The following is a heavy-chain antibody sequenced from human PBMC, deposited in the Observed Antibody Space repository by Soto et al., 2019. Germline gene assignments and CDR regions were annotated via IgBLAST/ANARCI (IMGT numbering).Heavy chain of an antibody. CDR3: ARKEEMATMYGMDV. V-gene: IGHV5-51*03. Sequence: PXDSLTISWKGSGYSFTSYWIGLVRQMPGKGLEWMGIIYPGDSDTRYSPSFQGQVTISADKSISTAYLQWSSLKASDTAMYYCARKEEMATMYGMDVWGQGTTVTVSS. D-gene: IGHD5-12*01. CDR1: GYSFTSYW. J-gene: IGHJ6*02. CDR2: IYPGDSDT.